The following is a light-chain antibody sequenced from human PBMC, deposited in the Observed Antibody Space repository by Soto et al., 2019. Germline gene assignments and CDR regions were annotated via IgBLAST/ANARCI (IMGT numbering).Light chain of an antibody. CDR3: QQRSKWPIT. Sequence: IVLTQPPGPLSLSPGERASLSCRASQSVSTYLAWYQQKPGQAPRLFIYDASNRATGIPARFSGSGSGTDCTLTISSLEPEDFAVYYCQQRSKWPITLGQGTRLEIK. J-gene: IGKJ5*01. CDR1: QSVSTY. CDR2: DAS. V-gene: IGKV3-11*01.